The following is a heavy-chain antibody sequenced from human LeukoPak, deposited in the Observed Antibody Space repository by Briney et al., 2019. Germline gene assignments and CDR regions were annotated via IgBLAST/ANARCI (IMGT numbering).Heavy chain of an antibody. CDR3: ARAKYYYDSSGGDYFDY. CDR2: IYTSGST. J-gene: IGHJ4*02. CDR1: GGSISSYY. D-gene: IGHD3-22*01. V-gene: IGHV4-4*07. Sequence: MASETLSLTCTVSGGSISSYYWSWIRQPAGKGLEWIGRIYTSGSTNYNPSLKSRVTMSVDTSKNQFSLKLSSVTAADTAVYYCARAKYYYDSSGGDYFDYWGQGTLVTVSS.